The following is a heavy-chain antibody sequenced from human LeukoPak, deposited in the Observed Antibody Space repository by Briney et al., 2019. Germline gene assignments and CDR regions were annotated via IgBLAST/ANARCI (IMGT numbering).Heavy chain of an antibody. CDR2: IYYSGST. D-gene: IGHD3-3*01. V-gene: IGHV4-31*03. CDR3: ARDNDFWSGYYSFDF. CDR1: GDSINSAAYY. J-gene: IGHJ4*02. Sequence: SETLSLTCTVSGDSINSAAYYWSWIRQHPGKGLEWIGYIYYSGSTSYNPSLQSRVTISIDTSKNQFSLKLSSVTAADTAVYHCARDNDFWSGYYSFDFWGRGTLVTVSS.